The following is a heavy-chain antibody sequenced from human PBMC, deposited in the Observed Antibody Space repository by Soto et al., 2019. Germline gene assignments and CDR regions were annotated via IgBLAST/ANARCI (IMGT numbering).Heavy chain of an antibody. CDR1: GYTFTSYD. D-gene: IGHD3-10*01. CDR3: AKALGWFGSGDYYNLYGMDV. CDR2: MNPNSGNT. J-gene: IGHJ6*02. V-gene: IGHV1-8*01. Sequence: ASVKVSCKASGYTFTSYDINWVRQATGQGLEWMGWMNPNSGNTGYAQKFQGRVTMTRNTSISTAYMELSSLRSEDTAVYYCAKALGWFGSGDYYNLYGMDVWDQGATVTVSS.